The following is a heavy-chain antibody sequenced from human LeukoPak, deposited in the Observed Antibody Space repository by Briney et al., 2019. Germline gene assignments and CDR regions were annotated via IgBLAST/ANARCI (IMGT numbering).Heavy chain of an antibody. V-gene: IGHV1-69*04. CDR3: ARGTSGYSSSYFDY. D-gene: IGHD6-13*01. Sequence: SVKVSCKASGGTFSSYAISWVRQAPGQGLEWMGRIIPILGTANYAQKFQGRVTITADKSTSTAYMELSSLRSEDTAVYYCARGTSGYSSSYFDYWGQGTLVTVSS. CDR2: IIPILGTA. CDR1: GGTFSSYA. J-gene: IGHJ4*02.